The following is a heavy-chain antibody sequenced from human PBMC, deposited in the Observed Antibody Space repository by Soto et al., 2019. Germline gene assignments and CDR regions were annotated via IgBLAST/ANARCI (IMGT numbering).Heavy chain of an antibody. D-gene: IGHD4-17*01. Sequence: SGTLSLTCAVYGGSFSGEYWSWIRQPPGKGLEWIGEINHSGSTNYNPSLKSRVTISVDTSKNQFSLKLSSVTAADTAVYYCAGLRLYFDYWGQGTLVTVSS. CDR2: INHSGST. CDR3: AGLRLYFDY. V-gene: IGHV4-34*01. J-gene: IGHJ4*02. CDR1: GGSFSGEY.